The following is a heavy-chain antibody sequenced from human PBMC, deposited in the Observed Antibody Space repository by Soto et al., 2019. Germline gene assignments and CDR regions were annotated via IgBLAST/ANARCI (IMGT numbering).Heavy chain of an antibody. V-gene: IGHV4-39*01. D-gene: IGHD6-19*01. CDR1: GASISSSSYY. CDR3: ARGNASGWYG. J-gene: IGHJ4*02. Sequence: QLQLQESGPGLVKPSETLSLPCTVSGASISSSSYYWGWIRQPPGKGLEWIGSIYYSGSTFYNPSLKSRVPISVETSKYQSSLKLSSVTAADPGVDYFARGNASGWYGWGQGTLVTVSS. CDR2: IYYSGST.